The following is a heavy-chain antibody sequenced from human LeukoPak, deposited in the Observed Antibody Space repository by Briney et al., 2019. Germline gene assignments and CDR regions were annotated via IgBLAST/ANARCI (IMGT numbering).Heavy chain of an antibody. J-gene: IGHJ6*02. D-gene: IGHD6-13*01. CDR3: ARDPAAGYYGMDV. CDR2: IKQDGSEK. Sequence: GGSLRLSCAASGFTFSSYWMSWFRQAPGKGLEWVANIKQDGSEKYYVDSVKGRFTISRDNAKNSLYLQMNSLRAEDTAVYYCARDPAAGYYGMDVWGQGTTVTVSS. CDR1: GFTFSSYW. V-gene: IGHV3-7*01.